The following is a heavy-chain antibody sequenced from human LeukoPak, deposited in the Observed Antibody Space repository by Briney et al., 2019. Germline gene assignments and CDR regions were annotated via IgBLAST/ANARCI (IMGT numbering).Heavy chain of an antibody. CDR3: ARGQDVWGSSLDY. Sequence: GGSLRLSCAASGFTFSSYSMNWVRQAPGKGLEWVSYISSSTTTIYYADSVKGRFTISRDNAKNSLYLQMNSLRAEDTAVYYCARGQDVWGSSLDYWGQGSLVTVSS. J-gene: IGHJ4*02. V-gene: IGHV3-48*01. CDR2: ISSSTTTI. CDR1: GFTFSSYS. D-gene: IGHD3-16*01.